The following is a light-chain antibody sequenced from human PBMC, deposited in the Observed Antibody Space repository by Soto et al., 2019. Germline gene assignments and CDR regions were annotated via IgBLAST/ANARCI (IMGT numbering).Light chain of an antibody. CDR3: QQYDTYST. CDR2: KAS. CDR1: QSVGRW. Sequence: DIQMTQSPSTLSASVGDRVTITCRASQSVGRWLAWYQQKPGKAPTCLIYKASTLKYGVPSRFSGSGSRTEFTLTISSLQPDDFATYYCQQYDTYSTFGQGTKVDIK. J-gene: IGKJ1*01. V-gene: IGKV1-5*03.